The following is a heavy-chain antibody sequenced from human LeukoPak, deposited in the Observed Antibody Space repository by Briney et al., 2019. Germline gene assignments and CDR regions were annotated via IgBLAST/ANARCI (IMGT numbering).Heavy chain of an antibody. V-gene: IGHV1-24*01. CDR2: FDPEDGET. J-gene: IGHJ3*02. CDR1: GYTLTELS. D-gene: IGHD1-26*01. Sequence: ASVKVSCKVSGYTLTELSMHWVRQAPGKGLEWMGGFDPEDGETIYAQKFQGRVTMTEDTSTDTAYMELSSLRSEDTAVYYCATSIVGATNDAFDIWGQGTMVTVSS. CDR3: ATSIVGATNDAFDI.